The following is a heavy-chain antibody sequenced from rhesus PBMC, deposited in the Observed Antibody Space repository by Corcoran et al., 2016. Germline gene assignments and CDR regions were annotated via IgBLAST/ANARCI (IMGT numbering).Heavy chain of an antibody. CDR1: GYSLSSGYG. V-gene: IGHV4-127*01. Sequence: QVQLQESGPGLVKPSETLYLTCAVSGYSLSSGYGWSWIRQPPGKGLECIVVIGGSSGCTNTNPSLKMRFTISKDTSKNQFSLKLSSVTAADTAVYYCARGHNWNYGAFDFWGQGLRVTVSS. D-gene: IGHD1-26*01. CDR3: ARGHNWNYGAFDF. J-gene: IGHJ3*01. CDR2: IGGSSGCT.